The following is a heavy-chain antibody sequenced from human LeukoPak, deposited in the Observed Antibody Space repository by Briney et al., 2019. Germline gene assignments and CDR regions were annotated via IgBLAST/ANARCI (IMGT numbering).Heavy chain of an antibody. CDR1: GFTFSDYA. V-gene: IGHV3-21*01. CDR2: ISSSNSYI. D-gene: IGHD2-21*01. J-gene: IGHJ6*03. CDR3: ARDLWHIARYGHYMDV. Sequence: GGSLRLSCGASGFTFSDYAMHWVRQAPGKGLEWVSCISSSNSYIYYADSVKGRFTISRDNAKKLVYLQMNSLRAEDSAVYYCARDLWHIARYGHYMDVWGKGTTVTISS.